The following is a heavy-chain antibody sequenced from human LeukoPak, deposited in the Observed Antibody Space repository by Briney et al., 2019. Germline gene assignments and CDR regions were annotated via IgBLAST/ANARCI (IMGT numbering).Heavy chain of an antibody. D-gene: IGHD2-2*01. CDR1: GFTFISSE. Sequence: PGGSLRLSCVASGFTFISSEMIWIRQAPGKGLEWVSYISGSGSTTYYADSVRGRFTTSRDNAENSLYLQMNNLRAEDTAIYYCEREREDCSSSSCYEEFDCWGQGTLVTVSS. V-gene: IGHV3-48*03. CDR2: ISGSGSTT. CDR3: EREREDCSSSSCYEEFDC. J-gene: IGHJ4*02.